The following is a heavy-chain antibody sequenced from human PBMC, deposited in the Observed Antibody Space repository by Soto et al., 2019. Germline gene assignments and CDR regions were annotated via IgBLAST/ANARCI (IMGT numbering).Heavy chain of an antibody. CDR1: GFTVSSNY. CDR2: IYSGGST. D-gene: IGHD1-26*01. J-gene: IGHJ3*02. Sequence: GGSLRLSCAASGFTVSSNYMSWVRQAPGKGLEWVSVIYSGGSTYYADSMKGRFTISRDNSKNTLYLQMNSLRAEDTAVYYCARGGSGSYEAFDIWGQGTMVTVSS. V-gene: IGHV3-53*01. CDR3: ARGGSGSYEAFDI.